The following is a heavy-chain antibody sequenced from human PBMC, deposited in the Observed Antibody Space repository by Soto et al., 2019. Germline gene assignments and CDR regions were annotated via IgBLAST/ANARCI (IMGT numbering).Heavy chain of an antibody. Sequence: PSETLSLTCTVSGGSISSSSYYWCWIRQPPGKGLEWIGSIYYSGSTYYNPSLKSRVTISVDTSKNQFSLKLSSVTAADTAVYYCARQSSGWFIFDYWGQGTLVTVSS. D-gene: IGHD6-19*01. CDR1: GGSISSSSYY. V-gene: IGHV4-39*01. J-gene: IGHJ4*02. CDR3: ARQSSGWFIFDY. CDR2: IYYSGST.